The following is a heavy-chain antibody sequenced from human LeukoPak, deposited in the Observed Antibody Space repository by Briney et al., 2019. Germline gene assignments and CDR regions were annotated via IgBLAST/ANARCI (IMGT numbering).Heavy chain of an antibody. CDR3: ARGSPKHDS. V-gene: IGHV4-34*01. CDR2: INHSGAT. Sequence: PSEILSLTCAVYGGSFSGNNWNWIRPPPGKGLEWIGEINHSGATKYNPSLKSRLTISVDPSKNQFSLKLKSVTAADTAVYYCARGSPKHDSWGQGTLVTVSS. J-gene: IGHJ5*01. CDR1: GGSFSGNN.